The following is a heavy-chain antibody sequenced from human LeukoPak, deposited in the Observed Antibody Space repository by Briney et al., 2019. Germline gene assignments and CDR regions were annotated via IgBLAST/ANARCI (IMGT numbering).Heavy chain of an antibody. Sequence: GGSLRLSCAASGFTFSSYWMSWVRQAPGKGLEWVANIKQDGSEKYYVDSVKGRFTISRDNAKNSLYLQMNSLRAEDTAVYYCAREGSSWYESAFDIWSQGTMVTVSS. V-gene: IGHV3-7*03. D-gene: IGHD1-14*01. J-gene: IGHJ3*02. CDR2: IKQDGSEK. CDR3: AREGSSWYESAFDI. CDR1: GFTFSSYW.